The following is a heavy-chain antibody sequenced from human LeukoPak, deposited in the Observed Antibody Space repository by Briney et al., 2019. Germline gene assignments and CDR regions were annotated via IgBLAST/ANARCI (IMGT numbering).Heavy chain of an antibody. V-gene: IGHV4-59*01. CDR2: IYNSGST. Sequence: TSETLSLTCTVSGGSISSYYRSWIRQPPGKGLEWIGYIYNSGSTTYNPSLKSRVPMSVDTSKSHFSLKLSSVTAADTAVYFCAIAGAIATVHLDFDLWGGGTLVTVSS. CDR1: GGSISSYY. D-gene: IGHD6-13*01. CDR3: AIAGAIATVHLDFDL. J-gene: IGHJ4*02.